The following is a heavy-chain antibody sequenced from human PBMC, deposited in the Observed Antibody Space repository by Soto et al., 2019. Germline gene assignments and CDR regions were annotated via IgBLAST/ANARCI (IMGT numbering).Heavy chain of an antibody. CDR1: GFIVNSNY. V-gene: IGHV3-66*01. J-gene: IGHJ4*02. Sequence: WGSLRLSCAASGFIVNSNYMSWVRQAPGKGLEWVSVIYSGGSTYYADSVKGRFTISRDDSKNTLFLQMKSLRAEDTAVYYCASAKLLLPWLFDYWGQGT. D-gene: IGHD2-15*01. CDR2: IYSGGST. CDR3: ASAKLLLPWLFDY.